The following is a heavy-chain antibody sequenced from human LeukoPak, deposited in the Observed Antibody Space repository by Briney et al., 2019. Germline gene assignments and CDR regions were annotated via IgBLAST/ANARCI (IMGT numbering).Heavy chain of an antibody. CDR2: INPNSGGT. V-gene: IGHV1-2*02. J-gene: IGHJ3*02. D-gene: IGHD3-16*01. Sequence: GASVKVSCKASGYTFTGYYMHWVRQAPGQGLEWMGWINPNSGGTNYAQKFQGRVTMTRDTSISTAYMELSRLRSDDTAVYYCAMLTIPEAGFGAFDIWGQGTMVTVSS. CDR1: GYTFTGYY. CDR3: AMLTIPEAGFGAFDI.